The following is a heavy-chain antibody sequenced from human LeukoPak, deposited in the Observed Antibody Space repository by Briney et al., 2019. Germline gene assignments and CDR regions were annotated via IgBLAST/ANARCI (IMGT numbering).Heavy chain of an antibody. V-gene: IGHV3-11*04. CDR1: GFTFSDYY. Sequence: GGSLRLSCAASGFTFSDYYMSWIRQAPGKGLEWVSSISSSGTTIYYADSVKGRFTISRDNSKNTLYLQMNSLRAEDTAVYYCARDTRYFDYWGQGNMVTVSS. CDR3: ARDTRYFDY. J-gene: IGHJ4*02. CDR2: ISSSGTTI.